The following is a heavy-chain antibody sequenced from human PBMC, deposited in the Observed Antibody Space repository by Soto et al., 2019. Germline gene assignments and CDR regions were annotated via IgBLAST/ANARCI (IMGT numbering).Heavy chain of an antibody. Sequence: QVQLVESGGGVVQPGRSLRLSCAASGFTFSSYGMHWVRQAPGKGLEWVAVISYDGSNKYYADSVKGRFTISRDNSKKTVYLQMNSLRAEDTAVYYCAKEGGYYGSGSYSVGENYYGMDVWGQGTTVTVSS. D-gene: IGHD3-10*01. V-gene: IGHV3-30*18. CDR3: AKEGGYYGSGSYSVGENYYGMDV. J-gene: IGHJ6*02. CDR1: GFTFSSYG. CDR2: ISYDGSNK.